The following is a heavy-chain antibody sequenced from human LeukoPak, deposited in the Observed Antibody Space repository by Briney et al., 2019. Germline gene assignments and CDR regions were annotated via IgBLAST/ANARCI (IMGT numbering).Heavy chain of an antibody. CDR3: ARADGDSPGYYYGMDV. D-gene: IGHD4-17*01. Sequence: GGSLRLSCAASGFTFSDHYMVWVRQAPGKGLEWVGRTRNKANSYTTDYAASVKGRVTISIDDSKNSLYLQMNSLKTADTAVYYCARADGDSPGYYYGMDVWGQGTTVTVSS. CDR1: GFTFSDHY. CDR2: TRNKANSYTT. J-gene: IGHJ6*02. V-gene: IGHV3-72*01.